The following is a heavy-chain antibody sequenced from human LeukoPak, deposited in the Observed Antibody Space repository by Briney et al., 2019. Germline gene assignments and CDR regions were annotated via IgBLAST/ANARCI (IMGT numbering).Heavy chain of an antibody. CDR3: AKERAKFTSPANI. V-gene: IGHV3-23*01. CDR1: GFTFSSYA. J-gene: IGHJ3*02. Sequence: HPGGSLRLSCAASGFTFSSYAMSWVRQAPGKGLEWVSAISGSGGSTYYADSVKGRFTTSRDNSKNTLYLQMNSLRAEDTAVYYCAKERAKFTSPANIWGQGTMVTVSS. CDR2: ISGSGGST.